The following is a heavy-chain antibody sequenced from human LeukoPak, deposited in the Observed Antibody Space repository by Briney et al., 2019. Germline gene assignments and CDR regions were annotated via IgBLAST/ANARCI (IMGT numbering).Heavy chain of an antibody. CDR1: GGSISSYY. V-gene: IGHV4-59*01. J-gene: IGHJ5*02. Sequence: KPSETLSPTCTVSGGSISSYYWSWIRRPPGKGLEWIGYIYYSGSTNYNPSLKSRVTISVDTSKNQFSLKLSSVTAADTAVYYCARDTDYYDSTRGFDPWGQGTLVTVSS. CDR2: IYYSGST. CDR3: ARDTDYYDSTRGFDP. D-gene: IGHD3-22*01.